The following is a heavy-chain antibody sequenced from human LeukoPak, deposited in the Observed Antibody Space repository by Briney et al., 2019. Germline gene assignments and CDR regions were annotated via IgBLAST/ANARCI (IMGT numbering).Heavy chain of an antibody. Sequence: PGGSLRLSCAASGFTFSIYWMHCVRQAPGKGLVWVSLINSDGSTTTYADSVKGRFTISRDNAKNTVYLQMNSLRAEDTAVYYCARGGYGMDVWGQGTTVTVSS. V-gene: IGHV3-74*01. D-gene: IGHD3-16*01. CDR2: INSDGSTT. CDR3: ARGGYGMDV. CDR1: GFTFSIYW. J-gene: IGHJ6*02.